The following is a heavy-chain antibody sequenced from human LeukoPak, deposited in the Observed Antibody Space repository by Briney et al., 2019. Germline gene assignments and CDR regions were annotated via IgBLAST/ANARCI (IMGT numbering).Heavy chain of an antibody. J-gene: IGHJ5*02. Sequence: GASVKVSCKVSGYTLTELSMHWVRQAPGKGLEWMGGFDPEDGETIYAQKFQGRVTMTEDTSTDTAYMELSSLRSEDTAVYYCAIYIVPAAPIRLGAWFDPWGQGTLVTVSS. CDR1: GYTLTELS. V-gene: IGHV1-24*01. CDR2: FDPEDGET. D-gene: IGHD2-2*01. CDR3: AIYIVPAAPIRLGAWFDP.